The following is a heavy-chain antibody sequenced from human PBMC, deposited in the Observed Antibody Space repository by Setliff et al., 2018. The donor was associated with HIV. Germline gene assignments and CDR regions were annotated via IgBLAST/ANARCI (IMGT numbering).Heavy chain of an antibody. CDR3: VTSSSWSSRLNF. D-gene: IGHD2-2*01. CDR1: GGPLSGHY. J-gene: IGHJ4*02. CDR2: TSHSGKT. V-gene: IGHV4-34*01. Sequence: PSETLSLTCAVYGGPLSGHYWSWIRQPPGQGLEWIGETSHSGKTNYNPSLKSRVNISVETSKNQFSLKLTSVTAADTAVYYCVTSSSWSSRLNFWGPGMLVTVSA.